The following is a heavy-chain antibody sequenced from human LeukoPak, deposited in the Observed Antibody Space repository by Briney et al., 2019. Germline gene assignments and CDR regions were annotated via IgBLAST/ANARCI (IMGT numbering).Heavy chain of an antibody. Sequence: PGGSLRLSCAASGFTFSSYAMSWVRQAPGKGLEWVSAISGSGGSTYYADSVKGRFTISRDNSKNTLYLQMNSLRAEDTAVYYCAKDLRPRIAAAGLDAFDIWGQGTIVTVSS. J-gene: IGHJ3*02. CDR1: GFTFSSYA. D-gene: IGHD6-13*01. V-gene: IGHV3-23*01. CDR3: AKDLRPRIAAAGLDAFDI. CDR2: ISGSGGST.